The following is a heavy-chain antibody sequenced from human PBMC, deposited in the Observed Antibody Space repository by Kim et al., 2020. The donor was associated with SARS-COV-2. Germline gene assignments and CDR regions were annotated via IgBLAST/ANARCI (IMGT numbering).Heavy chain of an antibody. J-gene: IGHJ5*02. CDR2: TSYSGST. Sequence: SETLSLTCTVSGDSISTIYWSWIRQPPGKGLEWIGYTSYSGSTNYNPSLKSRVTISVDTSKNQFSLKVSSVTAADTAVYYCARDLSGGDGWFDPWGQGTL. D-gene: IGHD2-21*01. CDR3: ARDLSGGDGWFDP. CDR1: GDSISTIY. V-gene: IGHV4-59*13.